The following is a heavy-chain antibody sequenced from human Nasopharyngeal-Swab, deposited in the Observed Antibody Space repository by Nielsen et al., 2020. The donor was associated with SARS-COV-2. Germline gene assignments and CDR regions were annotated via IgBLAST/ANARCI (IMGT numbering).Heavy chain of an antibody. Sequence: ASVKVSCKASGYTFTSYGISWVRQAPGQGLEWMGWISAYNGNTNCAQKLQGRVTMTTDTSTSTAYMELRSLRSDDTAVYYCARDRIVVVPAAMDWFDPWGQGTLVTVSS. CDR1: GYTFTSYG. V-gene: IGHV1-18*01. CDR3: ARDRIVVVPAAMDWFDP. D-gene: IGHD2-2*01. CDR2: ISAYNGNT. J-gene: IGHJ5*02.